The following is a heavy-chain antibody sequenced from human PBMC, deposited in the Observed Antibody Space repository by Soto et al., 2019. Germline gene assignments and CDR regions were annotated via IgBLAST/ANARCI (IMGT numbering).Heavy chain of an antibody. CDR2: MYYSGST. V-gene: IGHV4-59*08. CDR1: GGSISGYY. CDR3: ARRDSSGWYSYFDY. Sequence: QVQLQESGPGLVKPSETLSLTCTVSGGSISGYYWSWIRQPPGKGLEWIGYMYYSGSTNYNPSLKGRVTISIDTSKNQFSLKRSSVTAADTAVYYCARRDSSGWYSYFDYWGQGALVTVSS. D-gene: IGHD6-19*01. J-gene: IGHJ4*02.